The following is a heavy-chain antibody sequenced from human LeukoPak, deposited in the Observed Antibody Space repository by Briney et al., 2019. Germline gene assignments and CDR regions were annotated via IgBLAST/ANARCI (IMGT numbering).Heavy chain of an antibody. CDR3: TRDRFYYFDH. CDR1: GFTFSDYY. J-gene: IGHJ4*01. V-gene: IGHV3-7*05. CDR2: IKPDGSAI. Sequence: VGSLRLSCAASGFTFSDYYMSWIRQAPGKGLEWVANIKPDGSAIYYVDSVKGRFTISRDNVKNSLYLQMNSLKAEDTAVYYCTRDRFYYFDHWGHGTLVTVSP.